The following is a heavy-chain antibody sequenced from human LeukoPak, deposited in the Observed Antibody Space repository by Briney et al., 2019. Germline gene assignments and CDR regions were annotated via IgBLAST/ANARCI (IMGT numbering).Heavy chain of an antibody. CDR2: ISGSGGST. J-gene: IGHJ5*02. Sequence: GGSVRLSCAASRFTFSSYAMSWVRQAPGKGLEWVSTISGSGGSTYYADSVKGRFTISRDNSNNTLYLQMNSLRAADTAVYYCARPRVGATGWFDPWGQGTLVTVSS. CDR3: ARPRVGATGWFDP. CDR1: RFTFSSYA. V-gene: IGHV3-23*01. D-gene: IGHD1-26*01.